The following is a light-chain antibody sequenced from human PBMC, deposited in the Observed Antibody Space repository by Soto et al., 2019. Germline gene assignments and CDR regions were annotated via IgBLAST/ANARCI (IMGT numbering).Light chain of an antibody. CDR2: GAS. CDR3: QQYGTSPFT. CDR1: QSVAYTY. J-gene: IGKJ3*01. Sequence: EIVLPQSPATLSLSPGERATLSCRASQSVAYTYLAWFQQKPGQAPRLLIYGASNRATGIPDRFSGSGSGTDFTLTISRLEPEDFAVYYCQQYGTSPFTFGPGTKVDIK. V-gene: IGKV3-20*01.